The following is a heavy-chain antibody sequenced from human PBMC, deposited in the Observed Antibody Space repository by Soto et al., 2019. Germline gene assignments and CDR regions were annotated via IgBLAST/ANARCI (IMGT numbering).Heavy chain of an antibody. CDR2: IVVGSGNT. J-gene: IGHJ6*02. Sequence: QMQLVQSGPEVKKPGTSVKVSCKASGFTFTSSAVQWVRQARGQRLEWIGWIVVGSGNTNYAQKFQERVTITRDMSTSTAYMELSSLRSEDTAVYYCAALRNWNIGRDYYYYGMDVWGQGTTVTVSS. V-gene: IGHV1-58*01. CDR3: AALRNWNIGRDYYYYGMDV. D-gene: IGHD1-20*01. CDR1: GFTFTSSA.